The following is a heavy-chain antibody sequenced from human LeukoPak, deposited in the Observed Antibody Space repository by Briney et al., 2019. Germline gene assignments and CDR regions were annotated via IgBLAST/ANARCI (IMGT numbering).Heavy chain of an antibody. J-gene: IGHJ4*02. Sequence: GGSLRLSCAASGFTFSSYALHWVRQAPGKGLEWVAVISYEDGINKYYADSVKGRFTISRDNSKSTLYLQMNSLRTEDTAVYYCARESGGNTPYYFDYWGQGTLVTVSS. CDR2: ISYEDGINK. CDR3: ARESGGNTPYYFDY. V-gene: IGHV3-30*04. CDR1: GFTFSSYA. D-gene: IGHD2-2*02.